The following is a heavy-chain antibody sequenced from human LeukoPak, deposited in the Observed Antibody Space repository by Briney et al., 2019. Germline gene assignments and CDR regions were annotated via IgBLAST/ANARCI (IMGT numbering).Heavy chain of an antibody. Sequence: GGSLRLSCAASGFTFSSYSMNWVRQAPGKGLEWVSAISGSGGSTYYADSVKGRFTISRDNSKNTLYLQMNSLRAEDTAVYYCAKDLIYDSSGYYYELGYYFDYWGQGTLVTVSS. CDR1: GFTFSSYS. CDR3: AKDLIYDSSGYYYELGYYFDY. V-gene: IGHV3-23*01. CDR2: ISGSGGST. D-gene: IGHD3-22*01. J-gene: IGHJ4*02.